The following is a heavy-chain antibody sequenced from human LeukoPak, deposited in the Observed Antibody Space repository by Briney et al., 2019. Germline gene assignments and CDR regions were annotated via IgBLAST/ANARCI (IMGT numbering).Heavy chain of an antibody. V-gene: IGHV3-30-3*01. J-gene: IGHJ4*02. CDR2: MSPDGNKK. Sequence: GRSLRLSCAASGFTFSDYNMHWVRQAPGKGLDWVALMSPDGNKKYYADSVKGRFTISRDNSKNTVDLQLNSLRAEDTAVYYCAKAPGGSCYSSSDCWGQGTLVTVSS. CDR3: AKAPGGSCYSSSDC. D-gene: IGHD2-15*01. CDR1: GFTFSDYN.